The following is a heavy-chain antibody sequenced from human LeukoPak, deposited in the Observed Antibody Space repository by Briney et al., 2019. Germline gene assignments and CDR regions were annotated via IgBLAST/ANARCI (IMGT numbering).Heavy chain of an antibody. J-gene: IGHJ4*02. Sequence: PSETLSLTCAVYGGSFSGYYWSWIRQPPGKGLEWIGEINHSGSTNYNPSLKSRVTISVDTSKNQFSLKLSSATAADTAVYYCASLNRGPRSYWGQGTLVTVSS. CDR1: GGSFSGYY. CDR3: ASLNRGPRSY. CDR2: INHSGST. V-gene: IGHV4-34*01.